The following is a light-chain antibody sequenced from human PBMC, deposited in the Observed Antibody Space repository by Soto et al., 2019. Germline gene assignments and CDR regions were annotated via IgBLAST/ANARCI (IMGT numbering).Light chain of an antibody. Sequence: QSVLAQPPSASGTPGQRVTISCSGSSSNIGSSAVNWYQQFPGTAPKLLIYANNQRPSGVPDRFSASKSGTSASLAISGLQSEDEADYYCAAWDDSLNAWVFGGGTKLTVL. J-gene: IGLJ3*02. CDR1: SSNIGSSA. CDR2: ANN. V-gene: IGLV1-44*01. CDR3: AAWDDSLNAWV.